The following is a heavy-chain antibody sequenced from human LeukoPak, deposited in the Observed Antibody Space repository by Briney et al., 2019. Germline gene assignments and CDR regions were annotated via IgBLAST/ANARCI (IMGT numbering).Heavy chain of an antibody. CDR1: GFTFSSYN. D-gene: IGHD5-18*01. CDR2: IKEDGSEK. J-gene: IGHJ4*02. CDR3: ARDHNYGSDY. Sequence: PGGSLRLSCAASGFTFSSYNMNWVRQAPGKGLEWVANIKEDGSEKYYVDSVKGRFTISRDSAKNSLYLQMNSLRVEDTAVYYCARDHNYGSDYWGQGTLVTVSS. V-gene: IGHV3-7*03.